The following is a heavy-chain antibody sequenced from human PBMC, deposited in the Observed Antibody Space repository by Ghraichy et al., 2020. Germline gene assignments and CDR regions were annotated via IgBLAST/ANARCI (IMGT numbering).Heavy chain of an antibody. CDR3: AKESLDYYDSSGYYYAVAAFDI. CDR2: ISGSGGST. D-gene: IGHD3-22*01. J-gene: IGHJ3*02. CDR1: GFTFSSYA. V-gene: IGHV3-23*01. Sequence: GGSLRLSCAASGFTFSSYAMSWVRQAPGKGLEWVSAISGSGGSTYYADSVKGRFTISRDNSKNTLYLQMNSLRAEDTAVYYCAKESLDYYDSSGYYYAVAAFDIWGQGTMVTVSS.